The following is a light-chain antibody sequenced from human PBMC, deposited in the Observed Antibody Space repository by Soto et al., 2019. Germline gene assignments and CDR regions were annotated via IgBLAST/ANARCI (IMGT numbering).Light chain of an antibody. CDR2: GAS. J-gene: IGKJ1*01. Sequence: EIVLTQSPGTLSFSPGERATLSCRASQSVSSSYLAWYQQKPGQAPRLLIYGASSRATGIPDRFSGSASGTDFTLTISSLQPEDFATYYCQQSYSTPRTFGQGTKVDIK. CDR3: QQSYSTPRT. CDR1: QSVSSSY. V-gene: IGKV3-20*01.